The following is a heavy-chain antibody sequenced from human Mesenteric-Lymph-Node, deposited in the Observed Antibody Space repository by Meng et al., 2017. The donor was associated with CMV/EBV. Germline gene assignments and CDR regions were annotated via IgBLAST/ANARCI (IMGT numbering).Heavy chain of an antibody. CDR2: LSAAGGVT. CDR1: GFTFSNYA. CDR3: AKRSPYYFDS. D-gene: IGHD3-9*01. V-gene: IGHV3-23*01. Sequence: GGSLRLSCAASGFTFSNYAMTWVRQAPGEGLEWVSGLSAAGGVTYYADSVKGRFTIFRDNSKNMVYLQMSSLRAEDTAVYYCAKRSPYYFDSWGQGTLVTVSS. J-gene: IGHJ1*01.